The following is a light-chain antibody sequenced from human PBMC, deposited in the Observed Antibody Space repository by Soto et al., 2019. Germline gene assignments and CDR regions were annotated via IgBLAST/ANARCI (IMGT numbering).Light chain of an antibody. CDR1: TSKIGTNT. V-gene: IGLV1-44*01. CDR3: EAWDGSLSVVL. CDR2: SNN. Sequence: QSVLTQPPSASGTPGQGATTSCSGGTSKIGTNTVNRYQHLPGSAPKLLTYSNNQRPSGVPDRFSGSKSATSPSLAISGLQPDDEADYYCEAWDGSLSVVLFGGGTKLTVL. J-gene: IGLJ2*01.